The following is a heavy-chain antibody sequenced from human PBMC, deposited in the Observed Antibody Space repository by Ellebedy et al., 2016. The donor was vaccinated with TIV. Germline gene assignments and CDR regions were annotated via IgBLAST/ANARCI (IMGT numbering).Heavy chain of an antibody. D-gene: IGHD3-16*01. V-gene: IGHV3-15*01. CDR1: GFTFSNAW. J-gene: IGHJ4*02. CDR3: ARDNRGSYDY. Sequence: GESLKISCAASGFTFSNAWLNWVRRAPGKGLEWVGRIQRTTDGGTTDFAAPGKCRFSISRDDSKNTLSLQMNSLKSDETAIYYGARDNRGSYDYWGQGTLVTVSS. CDR2: IQRTTDGGTT.